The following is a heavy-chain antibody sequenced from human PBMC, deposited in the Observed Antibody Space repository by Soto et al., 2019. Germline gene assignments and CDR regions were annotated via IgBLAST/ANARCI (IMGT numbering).Heavy chain of an antibody. CDR2: IYYSGST. D-gene: IGHD1-26*01. V-gene: IGHV4-59*01. CDR1: GGSISSYY. CDR3: ARASGDYYFDY. J-gene: IGHJ4*02. Sequence: SETLSLTCTVSGGSISSYYWSWIRQPPGKGLEWIGYIYYSGSTNYNTSLKSRVTISVDTSKNQFSLKLSSVTAADTAVYYCARASGDYYFDYWGQGTLVTVSS.